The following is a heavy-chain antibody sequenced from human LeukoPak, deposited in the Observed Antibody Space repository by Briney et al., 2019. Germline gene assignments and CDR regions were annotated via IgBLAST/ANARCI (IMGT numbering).Heavy chain of an antibody. J-gene: IGHJ4*02. CDR3: AREAPGGGFDY. CDR1: GFTFSSYA. Sequence: GRSLRLSCAASGFTFSSYAMHWVRQAPGKGLEWVAVIWYDGSNKYYADSVKGRFTISRDNSKNTLYLQMNSLRAEDTAVYYCAREAPGGGFDYWGQGTLVTVSS. D-gene: IGHD4-23*01. V-gene: IGHV3-33*08. CDR2: IWYDGSNK.